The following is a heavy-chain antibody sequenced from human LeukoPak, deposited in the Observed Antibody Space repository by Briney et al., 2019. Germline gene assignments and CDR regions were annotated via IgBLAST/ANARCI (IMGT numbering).Heavy chain of an antibody. J-gene: IGHJ6*03. D-gene: IGHD1-26*01. CDR2: ITSSSSYI. V-gene: IGHV3-21*01. CDR3: ARDPYSGGYGDYYYYYMDL. Sequence: PGGSLRLSCAASGFTFSTYNMNWVRQAPGKGLEWVSSITSSSSYIYYADSVKGRFTISSDNAKNSLYLQMNSLRAEDTAVYYCARDPYSGGYGDYYYYYMDLWGQGTTVTISS. CDR1: GFTFSTYN.